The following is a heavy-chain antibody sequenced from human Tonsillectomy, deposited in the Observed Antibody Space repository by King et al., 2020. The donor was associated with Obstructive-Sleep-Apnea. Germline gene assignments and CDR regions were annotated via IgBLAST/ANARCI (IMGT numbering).Heavy chain of an antibody. CDR1: GFTFSSYA. CDR2: ISFDGSIK. CDR3: ARVPSAHFDY. Sequence: VQLVESGGGVVQPGRSLRLSCAASGFTFSSYARHWVGQAPGKGLEWVAVISFDGSIKYYADSGKGRFTISRDDSKNTLYLQMNSLRAEDTALYYCARVPSAHFDYWGQGTLVTVSS. J-gene: IGHJ4*02. V-gene: IGHV3-30*04.